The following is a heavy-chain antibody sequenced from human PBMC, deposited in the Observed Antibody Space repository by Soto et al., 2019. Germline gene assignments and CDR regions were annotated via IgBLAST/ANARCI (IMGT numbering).Heavy chain of an antibody. CDR3: ARISLAVGSGWIDY. V-gene: IGHV2-70*11. CDR2: IDWDDDK. Sequence: SGPTLVNPTQTLTLTCTFSGFSLSTSGMCVSWIRQPPGKALEWLARIDWDDDKYYSTSLKTRLTISKDTSKNQVVLTMTNMDPVDTATYYCARISLAVGSGWIDYWGQGTPVTVSS. J-gene: IGHJ4*02. CDR1: GFSLSTSGMC. D-gene: IGHD6-19*01.